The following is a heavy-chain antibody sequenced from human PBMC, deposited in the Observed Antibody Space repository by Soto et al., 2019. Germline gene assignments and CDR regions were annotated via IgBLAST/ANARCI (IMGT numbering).Heavy chain of an antibody. V-gene: IGHV3-7*01. J-gene: IGHJ4*02. Sequence: EVQLVESGGGLDQPGGSLRLSCAASEFTFSKYWMTWVRQSPGKGLEWVANINQDGGESYYVDSVRGRFTISRDNAKNYLYVQMNSLRAEDTAVYYCVCGGNYFVYWGQGTLVPVSP. CDR3: VCGGNYFVY. CDR1: EFTFSKYW. D-gene: IGHD3-16*01. CDR2: INQDGGES.